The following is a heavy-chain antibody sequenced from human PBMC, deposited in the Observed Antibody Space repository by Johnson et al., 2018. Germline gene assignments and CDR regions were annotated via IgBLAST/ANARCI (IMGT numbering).Heavy chain of an antibody. J-gene: IGHJ3*02. CDR3: AKHIAHGQDAVDI. CDR1: GFTVSSYS. Sequence: EVQLVESGGDLVQPGGSLRLSCAATGFTVSSYSMAWVRQPPGKGPEGVSIIGTDGRTTFYGGSVKGRYIISRDNPKNKVYLQMESLRADDTAVYYCAKHIAHGQDAVDIWGQGTMVTVSS. V-gene: IGHV3-23*02. CDR2: IGTDGRTT. D-gene: IGHD6-13*01.